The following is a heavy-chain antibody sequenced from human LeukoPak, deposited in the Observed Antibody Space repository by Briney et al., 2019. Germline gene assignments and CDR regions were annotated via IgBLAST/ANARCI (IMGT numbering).Heavy chain of an antibody. J-gene: IGHJ3*01. CDR3: TRKYGDPTRDAFDV. CDR1: GFTFSSYS. V-gene: IGHV3-21*01. D-gene: IGHD4-17*01. CDR2: ISRSSDYI. Sequence: GGSLRLSCAASGFTFSSYSMNWVRQAPGKGLEWVSSISRSSDYIYYADSVKGRFIISRDNAKNSLFLQMNSLRAEDTAVYYCTRKYGDPTRDAFDVWGQGTMVTVSS.